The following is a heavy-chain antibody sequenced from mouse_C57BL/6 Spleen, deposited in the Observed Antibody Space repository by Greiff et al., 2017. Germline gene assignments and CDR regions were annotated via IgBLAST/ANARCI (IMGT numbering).Heavy chain of an antibody. J-gene: IGHJ4*01. Sequence: QVHVKQSGAELVKPGASVKMSCKASGYTFTSYWITWVKQRPGQGLEWIGDIYPGSGSTNYNEKFKSKATLTVDTSSSTAYMQLSSLTSEDSAVYYCARIYYDYDRAMDYWGQGTSVTVSS. CDR3: ARIYYDYDRAMDY. CDR1: GYTFTSYW. CDR2: IYPGSGST. V-gene: IGHV1-55*01. D-gene: IGHD2-4*01.